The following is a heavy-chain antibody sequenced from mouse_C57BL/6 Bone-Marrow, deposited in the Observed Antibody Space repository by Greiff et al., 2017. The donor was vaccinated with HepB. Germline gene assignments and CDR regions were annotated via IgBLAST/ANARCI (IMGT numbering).Heavy chain of an antibody. J-gene: IGHJ3*01. Sequence: DVQLVESEGGLVQPGSSMKLSCTASGFTFSDYYMAWVRQVPEKGLEWVANINYDGSSTYYLDSLKSRFIISRDNAKNILYLQMSSLKSEDTATYYCAREDYYGSSAWFAYWGQGTLVTVSA. CDR3: AREDYYGSSAWFAY. D-gene: IGHD1-1*01. V-gene: IGHV5-16*01. CDR2: INYDGSST. CDR1: GFTFSDYY.